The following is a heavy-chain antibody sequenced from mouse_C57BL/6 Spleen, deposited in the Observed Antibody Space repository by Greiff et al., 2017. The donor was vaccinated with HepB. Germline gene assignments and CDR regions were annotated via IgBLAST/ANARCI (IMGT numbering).Heavy chain of an antibody. CDR1: GYTFTDYE. J-gene: IGHJ2*01. CDR3: TRSRTGYRYYFDY. D-gene: IGHD2-2*01. V-gene: IGHV1-15*01. Sequence: QVHVKQSGAELVRPGASVTLSCKASGYTFTDYEMHWVKQTPVHGLEWIGAIDPETGGTAYNQKFKGKAILTADKSSSTAYMELRSLTSEDSAVYYCTRSRTGYRYYFDYWGQGTTLTVSS. CDR2: IDPETGGT.